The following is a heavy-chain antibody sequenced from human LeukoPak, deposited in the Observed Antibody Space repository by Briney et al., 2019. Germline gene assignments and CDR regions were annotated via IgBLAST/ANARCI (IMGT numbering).Heavy chain of an antibody. D-gene: IGHD2/OR15-2a*01. CDR1: GDSFSYFY. Sequence: PSETLSLTCTVSGDSFSYFYWSWIRQPPGKGLEWIGYIYYSGSTNYNPSLKSRVTISVDTSKNQFSLKLSSVTAADTAVYYCAREHRNRDNWFDPWGQGTLVTVSS. V-gene: IGHV4-59*01. CDR3: AREHRNRDNWFDP. J-gene: IGHJ5*02. CDR2: IYYSGST.